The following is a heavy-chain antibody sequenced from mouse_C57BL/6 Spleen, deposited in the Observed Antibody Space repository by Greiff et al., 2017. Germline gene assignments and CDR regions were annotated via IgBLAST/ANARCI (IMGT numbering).Heavy chain of an antibody. J-gene: IGHJ1*03. V-gene: IGHV1-76*01. CDR3: ARTPYYGSSYGYFDV. CDR2: IYPGSGNT. Sequence: QVQLKESGAELVRPGASVKLSCKASGYTFTDYYINWVKQRPGQGLEWIARIYPGSGNTYYNEKFKGKATLTAEKSSSTAHMQLSSLTSEDSAVYFCARTPYYGSSYGYFDVWGTGTTVTVSS. D-gene: IGHD1-1*01. CDR1: GYTFTDYY.